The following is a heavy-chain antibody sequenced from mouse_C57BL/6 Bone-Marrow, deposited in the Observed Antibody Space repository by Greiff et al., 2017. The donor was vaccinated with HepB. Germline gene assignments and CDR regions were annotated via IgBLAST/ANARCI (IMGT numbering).Heavy chain of an antibody. D-gene: IGHD2-10*01. V-gene: IGHV5-17*01. CDR3: ARPASYYPAWFAY. CDR1: GFTFSDYG. CDR2: ISSGSSTI. J-gene: IGHJ3*01. Sequence: EVQRVESGGGLVKPGGSLKLSCAASGFTFSDYGMHWVRQAPEKGLEWVAYISSGSSTIYYADTVKGRFTISRDNAKNTLFLQMTSLRSEDTAMYYCARPASYYPAWFAYWGQGTLVTVSA.